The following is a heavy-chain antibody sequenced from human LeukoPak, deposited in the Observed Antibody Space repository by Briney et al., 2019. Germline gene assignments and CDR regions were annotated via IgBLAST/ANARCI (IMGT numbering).Heavy chain of an antibody. Sequence: EASVKVSCKASEYTFTDYHIHWVRQAPGQGLEWMGGFDPEDGETIYAQKFQGRVTMSEDTSTDTAYMELSSLRSEDTAVYYCATGGPGHATYYFDYWGQGTLVTVSS. J-gene: IGHJ4*02. CDR2: FDPEDGET. CDR3: ATGGPGHATYYFDY. D-gene: IGHD1-26*01. CDR1: EYTFTDYH. V-gene: IGHV1-24*01.